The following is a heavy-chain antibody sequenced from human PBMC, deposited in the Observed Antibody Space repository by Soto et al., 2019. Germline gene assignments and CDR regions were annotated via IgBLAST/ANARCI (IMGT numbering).Heavy chain of an antibody. V-gene: IGHV3-30*18. Sequence: GGSLRLSCAASGFTFSSYGMHWVRQAPGKGLEWVAVISYDGSNKYYADSVKGRFTISRDNSKNTLYLQMNSLRAEDTAVYYCAKQGGLGYCSGGSCWSPGVDYWGQGTLVTVSS. J-gene: IGHJ4*02. CDR1: GFTFSSYG. D-gene: IGHD2-15*01. CDR3: AKQGGLGYCSGGSCWSPGVDY. CDR2: ISYDGSNK.